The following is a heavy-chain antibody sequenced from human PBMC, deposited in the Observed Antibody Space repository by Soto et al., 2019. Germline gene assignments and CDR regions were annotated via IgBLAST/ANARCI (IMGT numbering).Heavy chain of an antibody. D-gene: IGHD1-26*01. Sequence: QVQLVQCGAEVKKPGASVKVSCRASGYTFTNCGISWVRQARGQGLEWMGWISANNGNTNYEQKLQGRVTMTTDTSTSTAYMELRSLRSDDTAVYYCARDRGSYALDYWGQGTLVTVSS. CDR3: ARDRGSYALDY. CDR1: GYTFTNCG. J-gene: IGHJ4*02. CDR2: ISANNGNT. V-gene: IGHV1-18*01.